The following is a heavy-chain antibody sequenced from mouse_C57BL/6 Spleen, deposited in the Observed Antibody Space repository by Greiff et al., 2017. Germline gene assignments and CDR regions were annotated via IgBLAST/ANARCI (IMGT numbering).Heavy chain of an antibody. CDR2: IYPGDGDT. J-gene: IGHJ1*03. CDR3: ARRSFITTQEYFDV. V-gene: IGHV1-80*01. Sequence: QVQLKQSGAELVKPGASVKISCKASGYAFSSYWMNWVKQRPGKGLEWIGQIYPGDGDTNYNGKFKGKATLTADKSSSTAYMQLSSLTSEDSAVYFCARRSFITTQEYFDVWGTGTTVTVSS. CDR1: GYAFSSYW. D-gene: IGHD1-1*01.